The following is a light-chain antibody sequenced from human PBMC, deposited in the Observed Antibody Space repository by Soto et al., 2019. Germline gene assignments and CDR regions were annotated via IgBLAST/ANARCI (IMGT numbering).Light chain of an antibody. V-gene: IGKV3-20*01. CDR2: GAS. J-gene: IGKJ1*01. Sequence: VVLTQSPATLSLSPGEGATLSCRASQSVSSSYLAWYQQRPGQAPRLLIYGASTRATGVPDRFRGSGSGTDFTLTVSRLEPEDFAVYYCQQYGNSPGTFGQGTKVDIK. CDR3: QQYGNSPGT. CDR1: QSVSSSY.